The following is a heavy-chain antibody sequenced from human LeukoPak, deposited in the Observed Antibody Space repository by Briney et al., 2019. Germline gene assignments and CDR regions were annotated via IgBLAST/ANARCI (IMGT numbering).Heavy chain of an antibody. CDR1: GGSISSYY. J-gene: IGHJ5*02. Sequence: SETLSLTCTVPGGSISSYYWSWIRQPPGKGLEWIGYIYYSGSTNYNPSLKSRVTMSIDTSKNQFSLKLTSVTAADTAVYFCARDRRNGDDWFDPWGQGTLVTVSS. CDR3: ARDRRNGDDWFDP. D-gene: IGHD4-17*01. V-gene: IGHV4-59*12. CDR2: IYYSGST.